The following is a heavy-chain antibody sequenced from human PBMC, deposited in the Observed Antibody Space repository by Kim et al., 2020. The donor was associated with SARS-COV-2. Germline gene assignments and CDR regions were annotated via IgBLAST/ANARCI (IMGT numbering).Heavy chain of an antibody. CDR2: ISYLSNI. CDR3: ANADPKQGYGSTY. V-gene: IGHV3-21*01. CDR1: GFTFSTHS. J-gene: IGHJ4*02. Sequence: GGSLRLSCATSGFTFSTHSMTWVRQAPGRGLEWVSSISYLSNIYYADSVKGRFTISRDNAKNSLFLQMNSLRVEDTGVYYCANADPKQGYGSTYWGQGTLVTVSS. D-gene: IGHD6-13*01.